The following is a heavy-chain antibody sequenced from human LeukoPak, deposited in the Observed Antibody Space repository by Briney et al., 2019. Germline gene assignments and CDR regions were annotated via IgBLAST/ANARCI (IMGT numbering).Heavy chain of an antibody. J-gene: IGHJ4*02. CDR2: ISGSGGST. V-gene: IGHV3-23*01. CDR1: GFTFSSYG. D-gene: IGHD3-10*01. CDR3: AKDRYYGSGSYRDY. Sequence: GGSLRLSCAASGFTFSSYGMSWVRQAPGKGLEWVSAISGSGGSTYYADSVKGRFTISRDNSKNTLYLQMNSLRADDTAVYYCAKDRYYGSGSYRDYWGQGTLVTVSS.